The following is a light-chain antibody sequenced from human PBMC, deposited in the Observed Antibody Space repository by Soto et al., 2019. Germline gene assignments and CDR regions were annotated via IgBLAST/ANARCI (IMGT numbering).Light chain of an antibody. V-gene: IGLV2-11*01. J-gene: IGLJ1*01. Sequence: QAVLTQPRSVSGSTGQAVTISYTGTSSDVGGYNYVSWYQQHPGKAPKLMIYDVTKRPSGVPDRFSGSKSGNTASLTISGLQAEDEADYYCCSYAGSYTFDVFGTGTKVTVL. CDR3: CSYAGSYTFDV. CDR2: DVT. CDR1: SSDVGGYNY.